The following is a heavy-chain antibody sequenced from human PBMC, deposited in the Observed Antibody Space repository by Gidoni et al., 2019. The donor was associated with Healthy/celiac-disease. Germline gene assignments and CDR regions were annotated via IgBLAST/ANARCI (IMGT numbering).Heavy chain of an antibody. V-gene: IGHV4-34*01. CDR3: SATVTPPGYYYYGMDV. J-gene: IGHJ6*02. CDR1: GGSFSGYY. Sequence: QVQLQQWGAGLLKPSETLSLTCAVYGGSFSGYYWSWIRQPPGKGLEWIGEINHSGSTNYNPSLKSRVTISVDTSKNQFSLKLSSVTAADTAVYYCSATVTPPGYYYYGMDVWGQGTTVTVSS. D-gene: IGHD4-17*01. CDR2: INHSGST.